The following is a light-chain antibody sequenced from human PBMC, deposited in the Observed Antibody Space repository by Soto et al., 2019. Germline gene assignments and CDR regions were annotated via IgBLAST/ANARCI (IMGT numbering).Light chain of an antibody. CDR1: SSNIGSNT. CDR2: SNN. CDR3: AAWDDSLNGPHYV. Sequence: QAVVTQPPSASGTPGQRVTISWSGSSSNIGSNTVNWYQQLPGTAPKLLIYSNNQRPSGVPDRFSGSKSGTSASLAISGLQSEDEADYYCAAWDDSLNGPHYVFGTGTKLTVL. V-gene: IGLV1-44*01. J-gene: IGLJ1*01.